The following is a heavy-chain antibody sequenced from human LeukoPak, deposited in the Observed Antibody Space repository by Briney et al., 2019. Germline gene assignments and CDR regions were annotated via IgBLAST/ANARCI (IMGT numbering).Heavy chain of an antibody. CDR2: ISAYNGNT. V-gene: IGHV1-18*01. CDR1: GYTFTSYG. CDR3: ARDVEEYSGYADGMDV. J-gene: IGHJ6*02. D-gene: IGHD5-12*01. Sequence: ASVKVSCKASGYTFTSYGISWVRQAPGQGLEWMGWISAYNGNTNYAQKLQGRVTMTTDTSTSTAYMELRSLRSDDTAVYYCARDVEEYSGYADGMDVWGQGTTVTVSS.